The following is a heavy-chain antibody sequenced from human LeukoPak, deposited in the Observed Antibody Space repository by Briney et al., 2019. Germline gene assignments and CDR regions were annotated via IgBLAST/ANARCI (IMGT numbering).Heavy chain of an antibody. CDR1: GGSISSSTYC. CDR3: ARDPIILVRGVIINAFDI. J-gene: IGHJ3*02. D-gene: IGHD3-10*01. CDR2: IYSSGST. V-gene: IGHV4-39*07. Sequence: SETLSLTCTVSGGSISSSTYCWGWIRQPPGKGLEWIGSIYSSGSTSYIPSLRSRLTISVDTSKNKFSLKLTSVTAADTAVYYCARDPIILVRGVIINAFDIWGQGTMVTVSS.